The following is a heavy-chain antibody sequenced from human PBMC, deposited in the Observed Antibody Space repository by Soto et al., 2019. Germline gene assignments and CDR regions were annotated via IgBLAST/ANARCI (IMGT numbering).Heavy chain of an antibody. V-gene: IGHV2-5*02. CDR1: GFSLSTTRVG. Sequence: QITLKESGPTLVKSTQTLTLTCTFSGFSLSTTRVGVGWIRQPPGTPLEWLALIYWDDDKRYSPLLKSRLTITTDTSKNQVVLTKTNMDPTDKATYFCAHTLVAGLGYYFDYWGQGTLVTVSS. D-gene: IGHD6-19*01. J-gene: IGHJ4*02. CDR2: IYWDDDK. CDR3: AHTLVAGLGYYFDY.